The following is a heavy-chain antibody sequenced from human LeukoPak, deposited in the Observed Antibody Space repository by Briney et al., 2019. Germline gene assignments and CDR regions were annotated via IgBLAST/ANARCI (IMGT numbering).Heavy chain of an antibody. CDR3: ARGGHTTMIVVEDYFDY. CDR1: GYTFTGYY. Sequence: GASVKVSCKASGYTFTGYYMHWVRQAPGQGLEWMGWINPNSGGTNYAQKFQGRVTMTRDTSISTAYMELSRLRSDDTAVYYCARGGHTTMIVVEDYFDYWGQGTLVTVSS. V-gene: IGHV1-2*02. D-gene: IGHD3-22*01. CDR2: INPNSGGT. J-gene: IGHJ4*02.